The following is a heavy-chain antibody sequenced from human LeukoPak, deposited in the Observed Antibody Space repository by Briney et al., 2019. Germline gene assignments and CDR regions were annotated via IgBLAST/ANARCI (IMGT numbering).Heavy chain of an antibody. D-gene: IGHD1-7*01. CDR3: AARLPNYCYDY. CDR1: GGSISSGGYS. CDR2: IYYSGST. J-gene: IGHJ4*02. Sequence: SETLSLTCAVSGGSISSGGYSWSWIRQPPGKGLEWIGYIYYSGSTYYNPSLKSRVTISVDTSKNQFSLKLSSVTAADTAVYYCAARLPNYCYDYWGQGTLVTVSS. V-gene: IGHV4-30-4*07.